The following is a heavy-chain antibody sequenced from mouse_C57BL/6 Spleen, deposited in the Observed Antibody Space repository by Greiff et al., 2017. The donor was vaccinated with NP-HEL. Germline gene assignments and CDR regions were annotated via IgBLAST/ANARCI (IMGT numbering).Heavy chain of an antibody. CDR1: GYTFTDHT. V-gene: IGHV1-78*01. CDR2: IYPRDGST. D-gene: IGHD1-1*01. CDR3: ARESGTTVVEDYAMDY. J-gene: IGHJ4*01. Sequence: VQLQHSDAELVKPGASVKISCKVSGYTFTDHTIHWMKQRPEQGLEWIGYIYPRDGSTKYNEKFKGKATLTADKSSSTAYMQLNSITSEDSAVYFCARESGTTVVEDYAMDYWGQGTSVTVSS.